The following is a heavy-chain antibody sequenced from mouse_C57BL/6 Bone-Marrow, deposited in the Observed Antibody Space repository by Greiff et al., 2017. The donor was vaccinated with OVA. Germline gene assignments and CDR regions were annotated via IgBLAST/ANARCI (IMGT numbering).Heavy chain of an antibody. CDR3: ARERFAY. J-gene: IGHJ3*01. CDR1: GYTFTSYG. V-gene: IGHV1-81*01. Sequence: QVQLQQSGAELARPGASVTLSCKASGYTFTSYGISWVKQRTGQGLEWIGESYPRSGNTYYNEKFKGKATLTADKSSSTAYMELRSLTSEDSAVYFCARERFAYWGQGTLVTVSA. CDR2: SYPRSGNT.